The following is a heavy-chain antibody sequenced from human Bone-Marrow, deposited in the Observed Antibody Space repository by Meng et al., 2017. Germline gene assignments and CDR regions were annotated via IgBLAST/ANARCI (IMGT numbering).Heavy chain of an antibody. CDR3: ARGRYYYDSSSFYYDY. CDR2: IYYSGST. Sequence: SETLSLTCTVSGASIIAYYWTWIRQPPGKGLEWIGFIYYSGSTNYNPSLKSRVTISVDTSKNQFSLRLTSLTTADTAVYYCARGRYYYDSSSFYYDYWGQGTLVTVSS. D-gene: IGHD3-22*01. V-gene: IGHV4-59*01. J-gene: IGHJ4*02. CDR1: GASIIAYY.